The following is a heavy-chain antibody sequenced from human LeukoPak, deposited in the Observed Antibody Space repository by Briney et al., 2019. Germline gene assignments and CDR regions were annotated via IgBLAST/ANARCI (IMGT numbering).Heavy chain of an antibody. CDR2: MHQSWTT. J-gene: IGHJ4*02. Sequence: SYTHSLPHTVCVGSMHTYYLTWLRPPAPKGGEWLGSMHQSWTTNYNSPLYNTSLSSRVTMSVDGAKNQFSLRLKSVTTADTAIYFCARERDHGYSYGFVLDYWGQGSLVTVSS. D-gene: IGHD5-18*01. V-gene: IGHV4-4*07. CDR1: VGSMHTYY. CDR3: ARERDHGYSYGFVLDY.